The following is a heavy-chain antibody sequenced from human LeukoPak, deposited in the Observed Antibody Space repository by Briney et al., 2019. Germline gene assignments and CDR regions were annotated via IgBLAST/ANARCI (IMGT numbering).Heavy chain of an antibody. CDR2: INPNSGGT. CDR1: GYTFTGYY. Sequence: ASVKVSCKASGYTFTGYYMHWVRQAPGQGLEWMGWINPNSGGTNYAQKFQGRVTMTRDTSISAAYMELNRLRSGDTAVYYCARDQGFCSGGSCRSHYYYYYMDVWGKGTTVTISS. J-gene: IGHJ6*03. CDR3: ARDQGFCSGGSCRSHYYYYYMDV. D-gene: IGHD2-15*01. V-gene: IGHV1-2*02.